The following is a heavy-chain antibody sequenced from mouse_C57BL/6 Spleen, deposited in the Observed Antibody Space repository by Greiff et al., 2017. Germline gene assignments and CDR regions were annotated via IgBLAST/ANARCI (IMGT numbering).Heavy chain of an antibody. CDR1: GFTFSSYA. CDR2: ISSGGDYI. CDR3: TRGPDCGSSYWYFDV. V-gene: IGHV5-9-1*02. D-gene: IGHD1-1*01. Sequence: EVMLVESGEGLVKPGGSLKLSCAASGFTFSSYAMSWVRQTPEKRLEWVAYISSGGDYIYYADTVKGRFTISRDNARNTLYLQMSSLKSEDTAMYYCTRGPDCGSSYWYFDVWGTGTTVTVSS. J-gene: IGHJ1*03.